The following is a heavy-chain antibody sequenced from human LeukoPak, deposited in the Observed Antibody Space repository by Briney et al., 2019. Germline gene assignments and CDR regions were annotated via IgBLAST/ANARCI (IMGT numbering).Heavy chain of an antibody. J-gene: IGHJ4*02. CDR2: INPSGGST. CDR1: GGTFSSYA. D-gene: IGHD1-1*01. Sequence: ASVKVSCKASGGTFSSYAISWVRQAPGQGLEWMGIINPSGGSTSYAQKFQGRVTMTRDMSTSTVYMELSSLRSEDTAMYYCARGWNGLTYHSVDFDYWGQGTLVTVSS. CDR3: ARGWNGLTYHSVDFDY. V-gene: IGHV1-46*01.